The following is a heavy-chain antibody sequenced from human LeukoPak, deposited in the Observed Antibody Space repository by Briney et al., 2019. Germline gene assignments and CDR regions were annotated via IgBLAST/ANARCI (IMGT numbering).Heavy chain of an antibody. CDR3: ARDGGDFWSGYSAEPFDY. J-gene: IGHJ4*02. D-gene: IGHD3-3*01. CDR2: ISYDGSNK. V-gene: IGHV3-30*04. Sequence: GGSLRLSCAASGFTFSSYAMHWVRQAPGKGLEWVAVISYDGSNKYYADSVKGRLTISRDNSKNTLYLQMNSLRAEDTAVYYCARDGGDFWSGYSAEPFDYWGQGTLVTVSS. CDR1: GFTFSSYA.